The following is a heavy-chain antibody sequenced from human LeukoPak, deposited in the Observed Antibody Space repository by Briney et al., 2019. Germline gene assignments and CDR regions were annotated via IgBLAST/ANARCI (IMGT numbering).Heavy chain of an antibody. CDR2: IYSGGST. D-gene: IGHD3-10*01. Sequence: GGSLRLSCAASGFTVSSNYMSWVRQAPGKGLEWVSVIYSGGSTYYADSVKGRFTISRDNSKNTLYLQMNSLRAEDTAVYYCARDRFPGELPTAGDYWGQGTLVTVSS. J-gene: IGHJ4*02. CDR1: GFTVSSNY. CDR3: ARDRFPGELPTAGDY. V-gene: IGHV3-53*01.